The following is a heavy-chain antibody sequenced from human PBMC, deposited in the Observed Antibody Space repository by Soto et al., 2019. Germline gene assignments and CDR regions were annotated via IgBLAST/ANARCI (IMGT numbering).Heavy chain of an antibody. CDR1: GFTFSSYT. CDR3: ARGAGDLPY. D-gene: IGHD7-27*01. Sequence: EVQLVESGGGLVRPWESLRLSCAASGFTFSSYTMTWVRHAPGKGLEWVSSISFSSTNIHYADSVRGRFTNSRDNAKNSLYLQMNRMRVEDTAIYYCARGAGDLPYWGQGTLVAVSS. CDR2: ISFSSTNI. J-gene: IGHJ4*02. V-gene: IGHV3-21*01.